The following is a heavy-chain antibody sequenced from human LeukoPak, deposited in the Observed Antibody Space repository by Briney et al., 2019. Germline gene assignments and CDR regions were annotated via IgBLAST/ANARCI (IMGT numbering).Heavy chain of an antibody. Sequence: ASVKVSCKASGYTFTGYYMHWVRQAPGQGLEWMGWINPNSGGTNYAQKFQGWVTMTRDTSISTAYMELSRLRSDDTAVYYCAREASGSGSYPFDYWGQGTLVTVSS. V-gene: IGHV1-2*04. CDR3: AREASGSGSYPFDY. D-gene: IGHD3-10*01. CDR2: INPNSGGT. J-gene: IGHJ4*02. CDR1: GYTFTGYY.